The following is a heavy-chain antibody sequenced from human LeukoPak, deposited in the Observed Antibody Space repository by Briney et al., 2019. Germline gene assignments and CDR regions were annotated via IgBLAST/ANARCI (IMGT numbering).Heavy chain of an antibody. CDR3: ARVVVVSAAMINWFDP. Sequence: PSETLSLTCAVSGYSISSGYYWGWIRQPPGKGLEWIGSIYHSGSTYYNPSLKSRVTISVDTSKNQFSLKLSSVTAADTAVYYCARVVVVSAAMINWFDPWGQGTLVTVSS. CDR2: IYHSGST. D-gene: IGHD2-2*01. V-gene: IGHV4-38-2*01. CDR1: GYSISSGYY. J-gene: IGHJ5*02.